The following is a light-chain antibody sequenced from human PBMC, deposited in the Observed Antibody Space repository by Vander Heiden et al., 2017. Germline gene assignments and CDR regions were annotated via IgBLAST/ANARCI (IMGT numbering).Light chain of an antibody. CDR1: SSDIGGYNY. J-gene: IGLJ1*01. Sequence: SALTQAAHVSRSLGQATTISCAGSSSDIGGYNYVSWYQQHPGKAPKLMIHDVSGRPSGVSNRFSGSKSGNTASLTISGLQAEDEADYYCCSYTSSSTLYVFGTGTKVTVL. V-gene: IGLV2-14*03. CDR3: CSYTSSSTLYV. CDR2: DVS.